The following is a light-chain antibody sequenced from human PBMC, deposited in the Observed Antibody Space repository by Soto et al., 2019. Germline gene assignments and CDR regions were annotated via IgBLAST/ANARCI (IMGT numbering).Light chain of an antibody. CDR3: QQYNNWPPLT. V-gene: IGKV3-15*01. Sequence: EIVMTQSPATLSVSPGERATLSCRASQNVSSNLAWYQQKPGQPPRLLIYGASTRPTGIPARFSGSGSGTEFTLTISSLQSEDFALYYCQQYNNWPPLTFGGGTKVEIK. J-gene: IGKJ4*01. CDR2: GAS. CDR1: QNVSSN.